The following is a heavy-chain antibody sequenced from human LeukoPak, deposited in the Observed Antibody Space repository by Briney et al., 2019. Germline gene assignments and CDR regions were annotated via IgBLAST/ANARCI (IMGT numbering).Heavy chain of an antibody. CDR1: GLTFSGSA. CDR3: TRPNEYSSSSTDY. Sequence: GGSLRLSCAASGLTFSGSAMHWVRQDSGKGLEWVGRIRSKANSYATAYAASVKGRFTISRDDSKNTAYLQMNSLKTEDTAVYYCTRPNEYSSSSTDYWGQGTLVTVSS. V-gene: IGHV3-73*01. CDR2: IRSKANSYAT. J-gene: IGHJ4*02. D-gene: IGHD6-6*01.